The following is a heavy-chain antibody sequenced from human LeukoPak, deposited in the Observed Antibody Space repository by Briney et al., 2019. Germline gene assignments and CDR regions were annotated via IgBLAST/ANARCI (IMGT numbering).Heavy chain of an antibody. CDR2: ISFGGSGT. D-gene: IGHD5-18*01. CDR3: AREEYSYGEIGY. Sequence: GGSLRLSCVASGFSLSGFALHWVRQSPGKGLEWVALISFGGSGTYYADSVKGRFTISRDNSRNTLYLQMNSLRREDTAIYYCAREEYSYGEIGYWGQGTLVTVSS. V-gene: IGHV3-30*04. J-gene: IGHJ4*02. CDR1: GFSLSGFA.